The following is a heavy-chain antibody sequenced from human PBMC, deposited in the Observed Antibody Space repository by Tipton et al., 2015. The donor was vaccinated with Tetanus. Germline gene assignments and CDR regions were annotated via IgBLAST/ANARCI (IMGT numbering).Heavy chain of an antibody. CDR2: IYYTERT. V-gene: IGHV4-31*03. Sequence: TLSLTCTVSGASINAGGYLWTWVRQHPGKGPEWIGNIYYTERTSYTPSLDSRVTISVDTSKNHFSLRLTSVTAADTAVYYCARDLGTSGFHWGQGTLVTVSS. CDR3: ARDLGTSGFH. J-gene: IGHJ4*02. D-gene: IGHD1-7*01. CDR1: GASINAGGYL.